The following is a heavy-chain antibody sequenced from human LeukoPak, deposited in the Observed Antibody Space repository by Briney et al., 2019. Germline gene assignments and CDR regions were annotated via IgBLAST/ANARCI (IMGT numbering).Heavy chain of an antibody. CDR1: GFTFSSYW. CDR2: IKQDGSVK. Sequence: GSLRLSCAASGFTFSSYWRSWVRQAPGKGLEWVANIKQDGSVKNYVDYMEGRFTISRDNAKNSLYLQMNGLRAEDTAVYYCVRTSRSSSTDSWGQGTLVTVSS. CDR3: VRTSRSSSTDS. V-gene: IGHV3-7*01. J-gene: IGHJ5*01. D-gene: IGHD6-6*01.